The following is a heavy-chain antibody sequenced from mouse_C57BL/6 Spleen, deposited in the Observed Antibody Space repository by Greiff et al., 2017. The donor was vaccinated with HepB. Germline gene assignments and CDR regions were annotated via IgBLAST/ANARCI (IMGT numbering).Heavy chain of an antibody. CDR3: ARGEGNWDGEAMDY. J-gene: IGHJ4*01. Sequence: EVQLQQSGPELVKPGASVKISCKASGYTFTDYYMNWVKQSHGKSLEWIGDINPNNGGTSYNQKFKGKATLTVDKSSSTAYMELRSLTSEDSAVYYCARGEGNWDGEAMDYWGQGTSVTVSS. D-gene: IGHD4-1*01. CDR2: INPNNGGT. V-gene: IGHV1-26*01. CDR1: GYTFTDYY.